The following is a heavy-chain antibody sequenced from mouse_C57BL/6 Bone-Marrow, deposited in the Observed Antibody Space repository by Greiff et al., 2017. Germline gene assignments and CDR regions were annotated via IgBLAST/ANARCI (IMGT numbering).Heavy chain of an antibody. J-gene: IGHJ3*01. V-gene: IGHV5-9*01. CDR1: GFTFSSYT. CDR2: ISGGGGNT. CDR3: ARQSITTVVATPFAY. Sequence: EVKLLESGGGLVKPGGSLKLSCAASGFTFSSYTMSWVRQTPEKRLEWVATISGGGGNTYYPDSVKGRFTISRDNAKNTLYLQMSSLRSEDTALYYCARQSITTVVATPFAYWGQGTLVTVSA. D-gene: IGHD1-1*01.